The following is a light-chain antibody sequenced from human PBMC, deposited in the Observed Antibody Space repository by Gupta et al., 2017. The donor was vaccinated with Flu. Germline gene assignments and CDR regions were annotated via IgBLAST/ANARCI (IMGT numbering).Light chain of an antibody. CDR2: RHN. CDR3: ASWDASRDGYV. Sequence: QSVLTQPPSASRTPGQRLSISCSGGRSNIGSNTVTWYQHVQATAPTLLLHRHNQRPSGVPPRFSGSSSGTSASSAIRGRQSEDEAAYYCASWDASRDGYVFGTGTEVTVL. V-gene: IGLV1-44*01. J-gene: IGLJ1*01. CDR1: RSNIGSNT.